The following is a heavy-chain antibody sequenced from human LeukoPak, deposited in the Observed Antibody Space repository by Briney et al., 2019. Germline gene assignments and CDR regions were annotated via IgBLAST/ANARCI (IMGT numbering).Heavy chain of an antibody. CDR3: ARGFWNSDF. CDR1: GFTFSSYW. J-gene: IGHJ4*02. CDR2: INQDGSEN. V-gene: IGHV3-7*03. Sequence: GGTLRLSCEASGFTFSSYWMTWVRQAPGKGLEWVANINQDGSENHYVDSLKGRFTISRDNAKASLYLQMSSLRAEDTAVYYCARGFWNSDFWGQGTPVTVSS. D-gene: IGHD1-1*01.